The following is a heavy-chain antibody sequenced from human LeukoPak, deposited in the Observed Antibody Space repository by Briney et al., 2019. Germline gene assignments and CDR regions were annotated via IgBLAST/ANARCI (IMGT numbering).Heavy chain of an antibody. V-gene: IGHV3-64*04. CDR1: GFTFTNHP. Sequence: GGSLRLSCAASGFTFTNHPMHWVRQASGKRLEYVSAISPSGDWTWYADSVKGRFTISRDNAKNTLYLQMNSLVEDTAVYFCAREIMVSREWYFDLWGRGTLVTVAS. D-gene: IGHD2-21*01. CDR3: AREIMVSREWYFDL. CDR2: ISPSGDWT. J-gene: IGHJ2*01.